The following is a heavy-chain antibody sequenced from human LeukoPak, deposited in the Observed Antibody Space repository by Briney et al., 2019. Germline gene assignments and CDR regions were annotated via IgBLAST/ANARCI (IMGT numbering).Heavy chain of an antibody. CDR2: INWNGGST. CDR3: AKNIGGLDY. CDR1: GFTFDDYG. Sequence: GGSLRLSCAASGFTFDDYGMSWVRQAPGKGLEWVSGINWNGGSTGYADSVKGRFTISRDNSKNTLYLQMNSLRVEDAALYYCAKNIGGLDYWGQGTLVTVSS. D-gene: IGHD2/OR15-2a*01. J-gene: IGHJ4*02. V-gene: IGHV3-20*04.